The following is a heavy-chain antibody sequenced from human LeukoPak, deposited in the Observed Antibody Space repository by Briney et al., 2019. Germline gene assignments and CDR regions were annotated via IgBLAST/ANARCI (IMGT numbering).Heavy chain of an antibody. D-gene: IGHD1-20*01. V-gene: IGHV3-23*01. CDR3: AKDSSSYNWGYMDV. CDR2: ISGSGGST. J-gene: IGHJ6*03. Sequence: GGSLRLSCAASGFTFSSYAMSWVRQAPGKGLEWVSAISGSGGSTYYADSVKGRLTISRDNSKNTLYLQMNSLRAEDTAVYYCAKDSSSYNWGYMDVWGKGTTVIVSS. CDR1: GFTFSSYA.